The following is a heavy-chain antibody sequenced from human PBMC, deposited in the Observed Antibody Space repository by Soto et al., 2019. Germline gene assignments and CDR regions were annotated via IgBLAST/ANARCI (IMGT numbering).Heavy chain of an antibody. J-gene: IGHJ4*02. CDR1: GGSVSSGSYY. Sequence: QVQLLESGPGLVKPSETLSLTCTVSGGSVSSGSYYWSWIRQPPGKGLEWIGYIYYSGSTNYNPSLKSRVTISVDTSKNQFSLKLSSVTAADTAVYYCARDNPGDTLGELSPYFDYWGQGTLVTVSS. CDR2: IYYSGST. V-gene: IGHV4-61*01. CDR3: ARDNPGDTLGELSPYFDY. D-gene: IGHD3-10*01.